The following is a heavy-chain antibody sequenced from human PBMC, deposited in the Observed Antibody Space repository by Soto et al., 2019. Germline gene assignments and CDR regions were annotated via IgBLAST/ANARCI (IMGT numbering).Heavy chain of an antibody. CDR1: GFTFSSYA. D-gene: IGHD2-15*01. Sequence: PGGSLRLSCAASGFTFSSYAMHWVRQAPGKGLEWVAVISYDGSNKYYADSVKGRFTISRDNSKNTLYLQMNSLIAEDTAVYYCARTTGVAATNYLDVWGQGNLVTVSS. V-gene: IGHV3-30-3*01. J-gene: IGHJ1*01. CDR2: ISYDGSNK. CDR3: ARTTGVAATNYLDV.